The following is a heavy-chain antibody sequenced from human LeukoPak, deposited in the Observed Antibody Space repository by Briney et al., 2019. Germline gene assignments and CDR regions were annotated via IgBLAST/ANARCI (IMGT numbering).Heavy chain of an antibody. CDR3: ARDFLEMATISTFDY. J-gene: IGHJ4*02. CDR2: IYYSGST. Sequence: KASETLSLTCTVSGGSISSSSYYWGWIRQPPGKGLEWIGSIYYSGSTYYNPSLKSRVTISVDTSKNQFSLKLSSVTAADTAVYYCARDFLEMATISTFDYWGQGTLVTVSS. V-gene: IGHV4-39*07. D-gene: IGHD5-24*01. CDR1: GGSISSSSYY.